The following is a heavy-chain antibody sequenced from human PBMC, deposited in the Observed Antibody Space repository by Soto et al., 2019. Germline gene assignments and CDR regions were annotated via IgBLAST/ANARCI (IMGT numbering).Heavy chain of an antibody. V-gene: IGHV3-11*01. Sequence: GGSLRLSCAASGFAFSDYYMSWIRQAPGKGLEWVSYISSSGSTIYYADSVKGRFTISRDNAKNSLYLQMNSLRAEDTAVYDCAVGVVPDAFDIWGQGTMVTVSS. J-gene: IGHJ3*02. D-gene: IGHD2-15*01. CDR1: GFAFSDYY. CDR2: ISSSGSTI. CDR3: AVGVVPDAFDI.